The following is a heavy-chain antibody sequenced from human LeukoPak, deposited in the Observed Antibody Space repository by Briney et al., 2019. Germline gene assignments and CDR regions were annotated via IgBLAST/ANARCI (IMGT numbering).Heavy chain of an antibody. V-gene: IGHV4-39*01. CDR1: GGSISSSSYY. CDR3: ARHTDKPDTYYYDKGWFDP. J-gene: IGHJ5*02. CDR2: IYYSGST. Sequence: PSETLSLTCTVSGGSISSSSYYWGWIRQPPGKGLEWIGSIYYSGSTYYNPSLKSRVTISVDTSKNQFSLKLSSVTAADTAVYYCARHTDKPDTYYYDKGWFDPWGQGTLVTVSS. D-gene: IGHD3-22*01.